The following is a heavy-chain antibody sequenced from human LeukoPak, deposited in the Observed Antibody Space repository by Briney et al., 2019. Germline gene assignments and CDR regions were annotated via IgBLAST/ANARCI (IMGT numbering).Heavy chain of an antibody. CDR2: IYPGDSET. CDR3: ARLYGDNDRSDS. D-gene: IGHD4-17*01. J-gene: IGHJ4*02. V-gene: IGHV5-51*01. CDR1: GYRFSNYW. Sequence: GESLKISCKGSGYRFSNYWIGWVRQMPGKCLESMGIIYPGDSETRYSPSFQGHVTISADTSISTAYLQWTNLKASDTAMYFCARLYGDNDRSDSWGQGTLVTVSS.